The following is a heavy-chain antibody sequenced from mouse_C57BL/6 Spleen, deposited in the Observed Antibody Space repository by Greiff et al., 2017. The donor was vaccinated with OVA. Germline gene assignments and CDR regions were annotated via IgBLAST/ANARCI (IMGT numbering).Heavy chain of an antibody. CDR2: IYPGSGNT. J-gene: IGHJ4*01. V-gene: IGHV1-66*01. Sequence: QVQLQQSGPELVKPGASVKISCKASGYSFTGYYIHWVKQRPGQGLEWIGWIYPGSGNTKYNEKFKGKATLTADTSSSTAYMQLSSLQSEDSAVYYCARETDYYYSFDYWGQGTSVTVSS. CDR3: ARETDYYYSFDY. CDR1: GYSFTGYY. D-gene: IGHD2-13*01.